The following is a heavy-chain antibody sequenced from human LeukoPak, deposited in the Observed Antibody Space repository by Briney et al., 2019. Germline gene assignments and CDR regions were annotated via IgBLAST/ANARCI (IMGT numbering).Heavy chain of an antibody. J-gene: IGHJ4*02. CDR3: ARGFGNGRAHDY. V-gene: IGHV7-4-1*01. CDR2: INTNTGNP. D-gene: IGHD1-14*01. CDR1: GYTFTSHA. Sequence: GASVKVSCKASGYTFTSHAMNWVRQAPGQGLEWMGWINTNTGNPTYAQGFKGRFVFYLDTSVSTAYLQIGSLKAEDTAVYYCARGFGNGRAHDYWGQGTLVTVSS.